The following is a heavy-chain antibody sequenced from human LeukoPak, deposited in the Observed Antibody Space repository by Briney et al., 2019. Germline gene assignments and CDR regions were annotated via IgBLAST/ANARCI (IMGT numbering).Heavy chain of an antibody. J-gene: IGHJ4*02. D-gene: IGHD1-26*01. CDR2: MNPNSGNT. CDR3: ARGDREGGSYYFD. Sequence: GASVKVSCKASGYTFTSYDINWVRQATGQGLGWMGWMNPNSGNTGYAQKFQGRVTMTRNTSISTAYMELSSLKSEDTAVYYCARGDREGGSYYFDWGQGTLVTVSS. CDR1: GYTFTSYD. V-gene: IGHV1-8*01.